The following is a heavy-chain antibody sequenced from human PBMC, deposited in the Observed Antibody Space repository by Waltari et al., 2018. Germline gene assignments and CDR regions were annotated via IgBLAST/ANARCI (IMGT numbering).Heavy chain of an antibody. Sequence: QVQLQQWGAGLLKPSETLSLTCAVYGGSFSGYYWSWIRQPPGKGREWIGEINHSGSTNYNPSLKSRVTISVDTSKNQFSLKLSSVTAADTAVYYCARVRSAAYYDFWSGYYHFDYWGQGTLVTVSS. J-gene: IGHJ4*02. D-gene: IGHD3-3*01. CDR1: GGSFSGYY. CDR3: ARVRSAAYYDFWSGYYHFDY. CDR2: INHSGST. V-gene: IGHV4-34*01.